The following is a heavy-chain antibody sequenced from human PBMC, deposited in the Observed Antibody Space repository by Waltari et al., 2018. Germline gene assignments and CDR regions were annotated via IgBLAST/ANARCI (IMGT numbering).Heavy chain of an antibody. CDR3: ARGGVSSSTDNF. V-gene: IGHV4-4*02. D-gene: IGHD6-6*01. CDR1: GGSISRSNW. Sequence: QVQLQESGPGLVTPSGTLSLTCAVSGGSISRSNWWSWVRQPPGKGLEWIGEIHHSGRTNYNPSLKRRVTISVDKSKNQFSLKLSSVTAADTAVYYCARGGVSSSTDNFWGQGTLVTVSS. J-gene: IGHJ4*02. CDR2: IHHSGRT.